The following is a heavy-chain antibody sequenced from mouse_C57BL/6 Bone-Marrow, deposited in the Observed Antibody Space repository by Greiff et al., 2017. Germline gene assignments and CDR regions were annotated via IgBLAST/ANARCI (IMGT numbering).Heavy chain of an antibody. D-gene: IGHD1-1*01. Sequence: EVQRVESGGGLVKPGGSLKLSCAASGFTFSSYAMSWVRQTPEKRLEWVATISDGGSYTYYPDNVKGRFTISRDTAKNNLYLQMSHLKSEDTALYYCARGRCGSSWGFAYWGQGTLVTVSA. V-gene: IGHV5-4*01. CDR3: ARGRCGSSWGFAY. CDR1: GFTFSSYA. CDR2: ISDGGSYT. J-gene: IGHJ3*01.